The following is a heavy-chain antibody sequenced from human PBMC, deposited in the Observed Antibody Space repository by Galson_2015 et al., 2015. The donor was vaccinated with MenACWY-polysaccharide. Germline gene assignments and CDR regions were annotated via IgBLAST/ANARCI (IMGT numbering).Heavy chain of an antibody. V-gene: IGHV3-30*04. D-gene: IGHD6-6*01. CDR2: ISFDGRGK. Sequence: SLRLSCAASGFTFSSYAMHWVRQAPGKGLEWVALISFDGRGKYYADSVKGRFTVSKDNFKNTLFLQMNSLRAEDTAVYHCARPSYSSSSGKNSYYYAMDVWGQGATVTVSS. CDR1: GFTFSSYA. J-gene: IGHJ6*02. CDR3: ARPSYSSSSGKNSYYYAMDV.